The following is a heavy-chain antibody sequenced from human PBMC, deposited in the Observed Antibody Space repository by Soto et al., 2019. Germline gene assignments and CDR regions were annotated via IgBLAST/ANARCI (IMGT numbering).Heavy chain of an antibody. D-gene: IGHD2-21*02. Sequence: QVQLVESGGGVVQPGRSLRLSCAASGFTFSSYGMHWVRQAPGKGLEWVAVISYDGSNKYYADSVKGRFTISRDNSKNTLYLQMSSLRAEDTAVYYCAKDGDYYYYYGMDVWGQGTTVTVSS. CDR2: ISYDGSNK. CDR1: GFTFSSYG. J-gene: IGHJ6*02. V-gene: IGHV3-30*18. CDR3: AKDGDYYYYYGMDV.